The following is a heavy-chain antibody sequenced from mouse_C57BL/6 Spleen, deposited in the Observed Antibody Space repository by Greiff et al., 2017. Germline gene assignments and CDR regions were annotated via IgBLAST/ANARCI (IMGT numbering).Heavy chain of an antibody. D-gene: IGHD3-2*02. Sequence: VQLQQSGPELVKPGASVKISCKASGYAFSSYWMNWVKQRPGKGLEWIGRIYPGDGDTNYNGKFKGKATLTADKSSSTAYMQLSSLTSEDSAVYFCARTGEAQDGDYWGQGTTLTVSS. CDR2: IYPGDGDT. J-gene: IGHJ2*01. CDR1: GYAFSSYW. V-gene: IGHV1-82*01. CDR3: ARTGEAQDGDY.